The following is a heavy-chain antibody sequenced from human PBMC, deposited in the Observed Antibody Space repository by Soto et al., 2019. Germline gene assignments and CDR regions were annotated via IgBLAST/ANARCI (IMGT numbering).Heavy chain of an antibody. J-gene: IGHJ5*02. Sequence: SETLSLTCTVSGGSISSGGYYWSWIRQHPGKGLEWIGYIYYSGSTYYNPSLKSRVTISVDTSKNQFSLKLSSVTAADTAVYYCAREQVSDYWVWFDPWGQGTLVTVSS. CDR3: AREQVSDYWVWFDP. D-gene: IGHD6-25*01. CDR1: GGSISSGGYY. CDR2: IYYSGST. V-gene: IGHV4-31*03.